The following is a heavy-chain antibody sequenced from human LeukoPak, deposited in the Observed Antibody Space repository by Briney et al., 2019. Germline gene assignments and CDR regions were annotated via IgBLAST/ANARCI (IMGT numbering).Heavy chain of an antibody. CDR3: ARDRSVVVVSANGGPVAY. CDR1: GYTFTSYG. CDR2: ISAYNGNT. D-gene: IGHD2-15*01. V-gene: IGHV1-18*04. Sequence: GASVKVSCKASGYTFTSYGISWVRQAPGQGLEWMGWISAYNGNTNYAQKLQGRVTMTTDTSTSTAYMELRSLRSDDTAVYYCARDRSVVVVSANGGPVAYWGQGTLVTVSS. J-gene: IGHJ4*02.